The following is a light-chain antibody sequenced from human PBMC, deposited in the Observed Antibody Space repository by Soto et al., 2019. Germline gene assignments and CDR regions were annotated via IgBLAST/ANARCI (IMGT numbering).Light chain of an antibody. Sequence: QSVLTQPPSVSGTPGQRVSISCSGIWSNIGRNSVSWYQHLPGTAPKLLIYSNNQRPSGVTGRFSGSKSGTSASLAISGLQSEDEADYYCSSYTSSSTLVVFGGGTKLTVL. CDR2: SNN. CDR3: SSYTSSSTLVV. CDR1: WSNIGRNS. V-gene: IGLV1-44*01. J-gene: IGLJ2*01.